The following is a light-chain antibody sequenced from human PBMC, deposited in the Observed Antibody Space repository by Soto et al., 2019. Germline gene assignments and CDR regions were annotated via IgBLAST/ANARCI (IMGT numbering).Light chain of an antibody. CDR3: MQALQTPPA. Sequence: DIVMTQSPLSLPVTPGEPASISCRSSQSLLYSNGYNYLDWYLQKPGQSPQLLIYLGSNRASGVLDRFSGSGSGTDFTLKIIRVEAEDVGVYYCMQALQTPPAFGQGTRLEIK. CDR1: QSLLYSNGYNY. J-gene: IGKJ5*01. V-gene: IGKV2-28*01. CDR2: LGS.